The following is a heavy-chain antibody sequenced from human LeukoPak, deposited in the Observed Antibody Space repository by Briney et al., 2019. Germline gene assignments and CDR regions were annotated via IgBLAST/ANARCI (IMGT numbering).Heavy chain of an antibody. D-gene: IGHD4-17*01. CDR2: ISAYNGNT. Sequence: GESLKISCKASGYTFTSYGISWVRQAPGQGLGWMGWISAYNGNTNYAQKLQGRVTMTTDTSTSTAYMELRSLRSDDTAVYYCARDTVTTWSIEQAVPFDYWGQGTLVTVSS. CDR1: GYTFTSYG. V-gene: IGHV1-18*01. J-gene: IGHJ4*02. CDR3: ARDTVTTWSIEQAVPFDY.